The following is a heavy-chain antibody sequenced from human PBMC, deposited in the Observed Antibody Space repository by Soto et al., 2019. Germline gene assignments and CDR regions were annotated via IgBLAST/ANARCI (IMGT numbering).Heavy chain of an antibody. J-gene: IGHJ3*01. V-gene: IGHV3-21*05. D-gene: IGHD2-15*01. Sequence: EVQLVESGGRLVEPGGSLRLSCAASGFDLSPYSIGWVRQAPGKGLEWVSFIFNYDERQYYADSVKGRVAISWDNAKNSVYLQMNSLRAEDTAVYYCAREEGYCGGGSCFRSAFDLWGQGTVVTVSS. CDR2: IFNYDERQ. CDR3: AREEGYCGGGSCFRSAFDL. CDR1: GFDLSPYS.